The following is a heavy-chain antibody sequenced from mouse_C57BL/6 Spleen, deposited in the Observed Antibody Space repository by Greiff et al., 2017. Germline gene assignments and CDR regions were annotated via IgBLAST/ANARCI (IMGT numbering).Heavy chain of an antibody. CDR2: IYPGDGDT. V-gene: IGHV1-80*01. Sequence: QVHVKQSGAELVKPGASVKISCKASGYAFSSYWMNWVKQRPGKGLEWIGQIYPGDGDTNYNGKFKGKATLTADKSSSTAYMQLSSLTSEDSAVYFCARPGGYDGRADYWGQGTTLTVSS. D-gene: IGHD2-2*01. J-gene: IGHJ2*01. CDR1: GYAFSSYW. CDR3: ARPGGYDGRADY.